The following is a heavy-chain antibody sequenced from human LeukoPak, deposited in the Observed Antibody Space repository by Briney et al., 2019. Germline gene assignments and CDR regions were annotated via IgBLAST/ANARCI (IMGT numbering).Heavy chain of an antibody. Sequence: SETLSLTCTVSGDSVSSGGYFWSWIRQPPGKRLEWIGYIYSSGTINYNPSLKSRVTISADTSKNQFSLKLSSVTAVDTAVYYCARVGDYKGVYWGQGILVSVSS. D-gene: IGHD3-9*01. J-gene: IGHJ4*02. CDR2: IYSSGTI. V-gene: IGHV4-61*08. CDR3: ARVGDYKGVY. CDR1: GDSVSSGGYF.